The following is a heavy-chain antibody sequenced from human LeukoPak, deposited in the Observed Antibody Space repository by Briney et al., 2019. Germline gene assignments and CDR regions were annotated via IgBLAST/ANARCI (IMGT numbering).Heavy chain of an antibody. CDR1: GYTFTSYG. V-gene: IGHV1-18*01. Sequence: ASVKVSCKSSGYTFTSYGIGWVRQAPGQGLEWMTWISPYNGDTKYSQNFQGRVTMTTDTSTTTAYMELRSLRSDDTAVYYCARTNPQRGYFDYWGQGTLVTVSS. D-gene: IGHD2-2*01. CDR2: ISPYNGDT. J-gene: IGHJ4*02. CDR3: ARTNPQRGYFDY.